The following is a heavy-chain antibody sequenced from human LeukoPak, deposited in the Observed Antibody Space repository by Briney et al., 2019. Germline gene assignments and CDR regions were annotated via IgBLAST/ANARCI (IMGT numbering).Heavy chain of an antibody. Sequence: GGSLRLSCAASGFTFSDYFMSWIRQAPGKGLEWVSYISSSSSYTNHADSVKGRFTISRDNAKNSLYLQMNSLRTEDTALYYCAKPNSGYDHFDYWGQGTLVTVSS. J-gene: IGHJ4*02. CDR1: GFTFSDYF. CDR2: ISSSSSYT. D-gene: IGHD5-12*01. CDR3: AKPNSGYDHFDY. V-gene: IGHV3-11*03.